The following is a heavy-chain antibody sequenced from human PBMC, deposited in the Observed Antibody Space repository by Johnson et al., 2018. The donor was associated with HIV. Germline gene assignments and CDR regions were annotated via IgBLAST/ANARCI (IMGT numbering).Heavy chain of an antibody. CDR2: ISWNSGSI. CDR1: GFTFDDYA. V-gene: IGHV3-9*01. D-gene: IGHD3-3*02. Sequence: VESGGGLVQPGRSLRLSCAASGFTFDDYAMHWVRQAPGKGLEWVSGISWNSGSIGYADSVKGRFTISRDNAKNSLYLQMNSLRAEDTALYYCAKDTLLESGFDIWGQGTMVTVSS. J-gene: IGHJ3*02. CDR3: AKDTLLESGFDI.